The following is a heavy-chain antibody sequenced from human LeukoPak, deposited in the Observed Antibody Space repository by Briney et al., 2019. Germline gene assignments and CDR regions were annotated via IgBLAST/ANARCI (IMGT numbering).Heavy chain of an antibody. J-gene: IGHJ4*02. Sequence: PSETLSLTCAVYGGSFSGYYWSWIRQPPGKGLEWIGEINHSGSTNYNPPLKSRVTISVDTSKNQFSLKLSSVTAADTAVYYCARRRSFWYYYDSSGANLDYWGQGTLVTVSS. CDR3: ARRRSFWYYYDSSGANLDY. V-gene: IGHV4-34*01. CDR2: INHSGST. CDR1: GGSFSGYY. D-gene: IGHD3-22*01.